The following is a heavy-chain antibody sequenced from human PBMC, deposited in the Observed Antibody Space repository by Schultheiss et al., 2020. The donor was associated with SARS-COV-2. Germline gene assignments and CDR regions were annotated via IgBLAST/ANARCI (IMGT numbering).Heavy chain of an antibody. Sequence: SETLSLTCTVSSGSISSYYWSWIRQPPGKGLEWIGYIYYSGSTNYNPSLKSRVTISVDTSKNQFSLKLSSVTAADTAVYYCARDRWDSYYYYGMDVWGQGTTVTVSS. CDR3: ARDRWDSYYYYGMDV. CDR2: IYYSGST. V-gene: IGHV4-59*01. D-gene: IGHD1-26*01. CDR1: SGSISSYY. J-gene: IGHJ6*02.